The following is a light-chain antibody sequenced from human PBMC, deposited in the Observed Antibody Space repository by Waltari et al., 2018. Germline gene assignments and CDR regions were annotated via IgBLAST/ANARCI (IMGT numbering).Light chain of an antibody. CDR2: DVV. Sequence: QSALTQPASVSGSPGQSITISCTGTSSDVGGYTSVSWYQQHPGRAPNLKIYDVVNRPSGVSTRFSGSKSGNTASLTISGLQGEDEAVYYCSSFTTNSTLVFGGGTKLTVL. J-gene: IGLJ3*02. V-gene: IGLV2-14*03. CDR1: SSDVGGYTS. CDR3: SSFTTNSTLV.